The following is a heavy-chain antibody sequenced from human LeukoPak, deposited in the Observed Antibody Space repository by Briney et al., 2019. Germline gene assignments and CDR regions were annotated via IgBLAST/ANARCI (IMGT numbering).Heavy chain of an antibody. CDR1: GYTFTGYY. CDR3: ARDGATSSSPFDY. CDR2: INPNSGGT. Sequence: ASAKVSCKASGYTFTGYYMHWVRQAPGQGLEWMGWINPNSGGTNYAQKFQGRVTMTRDTSISTAYMELSRLRSDDTAVYYCARDGATSSSPFDYWGQGTLVTVSS. D-gene: IGHD1-1*01. J-gene: IGHJ4*02. V-gene: IGHV1-2*02.